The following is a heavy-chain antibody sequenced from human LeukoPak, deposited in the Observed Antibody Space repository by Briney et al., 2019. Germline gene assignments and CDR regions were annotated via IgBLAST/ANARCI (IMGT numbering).Heavy chain of an antibody. J-gene: IGHJ6*02. D-gene: IGHD2-2*01. CDR1: GGTFSSYA. V-gene: IGHV1-69*13. CDR2: TIPIFGTA. Sequence: SVKVSCKASGGTFSSYAISWVRQAPGQGLEWMGGTIPIFGTANYAQKFQGRVTITADESTSTAYMELSSLRSEDTAVYYCARDCSSTSCSTYYYYYGMDVWGQGTTVTVSS. CDR3: ARDCSSTSCSTYYYYYGMDV.